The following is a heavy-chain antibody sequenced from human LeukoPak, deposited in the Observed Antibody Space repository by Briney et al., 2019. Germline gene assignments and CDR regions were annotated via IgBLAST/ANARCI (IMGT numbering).Heavy chain of an antibody. D-gene: IGHD1-14*01. Sequence: GGSLRLSCAASGFTFSSYWMHWVRQAPGKGLVWVSRINSDGSSTRYADSVKGRLTISRDNAKNTLYLQMNSLRAEDTAVYYCAKDLGDSGKVPDYWGQGTLVTVSS. CDR1: GFTFSSYW. J-gene: IGHJ4*02. CDR3: AKDLGDSGKVPDY. CDR2: INSDGSST. V-gene: IGHV3-74*01.